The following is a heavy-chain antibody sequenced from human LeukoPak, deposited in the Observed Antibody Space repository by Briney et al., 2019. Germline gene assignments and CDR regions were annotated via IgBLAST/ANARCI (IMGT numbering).Heavy chain of an antibody. Sequence: SETLSLTCAVYGGSFSGYYWSWIRQPPGKGLEWIGEINHSGSTNYNPSLKSRVTIPVDTSKNQFSLKLSSVTAADTAVYYCARSRSGNYNDAFDIWGQGTMVTVSS. CDR2: INHSGST. CDR3: ARSRSGNYNDAFDI. V-gene: IGHV4-34*01. CDR1: GGSFSGYY. J-gene: IGHJ3*02. D-gene: IGHD1-7*01.